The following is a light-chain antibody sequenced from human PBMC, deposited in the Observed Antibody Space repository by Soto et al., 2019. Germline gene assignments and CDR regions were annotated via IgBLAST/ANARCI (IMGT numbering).Light chain of an antibody. CDR2: ATS. CDR1: QDVGRW. J-gene: IGKJ5*01. Sequence: DIQMTQPPASLSPSVRETFSILCRSSQDVGRWLSWYQQKPGKAPKLLIFATSTLQSGVPSRFSGSGSGTDFTLTITSLQSEDFATYYCQQARSFPVTFGQGTRLEIK. CDR3: QQARSFPVT. V-gene: IGKV1D-12*01.